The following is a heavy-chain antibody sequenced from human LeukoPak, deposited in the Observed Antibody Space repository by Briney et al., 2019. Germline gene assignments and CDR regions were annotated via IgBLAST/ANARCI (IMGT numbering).Heavy chain of an antibody. Sequence: ASVKVSCKASGYTFTSYGISWVRQAPGQGLEWMGWISAYNGNTNYAQKLQGKVTMTTDTSTSTAYMELRSLRSDDTAVYYCARDVGYSSGLYYYYYYMDVWGKGTTVTVSS. CDR3: ARDVGYSSGLYYYYYYMDV. D-gene: IGHD6-19*01. J-gene: IGHJ6*03. CDR1: GYTFTSYG. CDR2: ISAYNGNT. V-gene: IGHV1-18*01.